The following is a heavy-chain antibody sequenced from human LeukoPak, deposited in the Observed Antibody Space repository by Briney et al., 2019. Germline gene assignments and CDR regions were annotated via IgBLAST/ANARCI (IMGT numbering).Heavy chain of an antibody. V-gene: IGHV3-66*01. CDR2: IYSGGST. CDR3: ARSRRSTGEVDY. Sequence: GGSLRLSCAASGFTVSSNYMSWVRQAPGKGLEWVSVIYSGGSTYYADSVKGRFTISRDNSKNTLYLQMNSLRAEDTAVYYCARSRRSTGEVDYWGQGTLVTVSS. J-gene: IGHJ4*02. D-gene: IGHD3-10*01. CDR1: GFTVSSNY.